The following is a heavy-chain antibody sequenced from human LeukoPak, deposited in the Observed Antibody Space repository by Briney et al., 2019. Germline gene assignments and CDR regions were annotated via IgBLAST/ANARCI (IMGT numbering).Heavy chain of an antibody. V-gene: IGHV3-30*18. J-gene: IGHJ3*02. D-gene: IGHD1-26*01. Sequence: PGGNLRISCAASGFTFSSYGMHWVRQAPGKGLEWVAVISYDGSNKYYADSVKGRFTISRDNSKNTLYLQMNSLRAEDTAVYYCAKRIDSGSYFGAFDIWGQGTMVTVSS. CDR3: AKRIDSGSYFGAFDI. CDR1: GFTFSSYG. CDR2: ISYDGSNK.